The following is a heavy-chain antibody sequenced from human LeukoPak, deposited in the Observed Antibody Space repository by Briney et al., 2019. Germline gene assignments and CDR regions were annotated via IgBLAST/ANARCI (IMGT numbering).Heavy chain of an antibody. CDR2: IYPDDSDT. J-gene: IGHJ5*02. D-gene: IGHD3-10*01. CDR3: ARQRGASGGINWFDP. CDR1: GYSFTTYW. Sequence: GESLKISCETSGYSFTTYWIGWVRQMPGTGLEWVGVIYPDDSDTRYSPSFQGQVAISADKSVRTAYLQWSSLKASDTAMYYCARQRGASGGINWFDPWGQGTLVTVSS. V-gene: IGHV5-51*01.